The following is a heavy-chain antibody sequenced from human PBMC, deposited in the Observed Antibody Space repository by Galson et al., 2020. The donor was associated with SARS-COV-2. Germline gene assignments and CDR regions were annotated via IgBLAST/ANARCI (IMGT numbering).Heavy chain of an antibody. Sequence: SETLSLTCAISGDSVSRNSAGWIWLRQSPSRGLEWLGRTYYRTKWYHAYAVSVESRITINPDTSKNQFSLQLNSVTPEDTAVYYCARAPWARGVAGRYYFDYWGQGILVTVSS. J-gene: IGHJ4*02. CDR1: GDSVSRNSAG. CDR2: TYYRTKWYH. V-gene: IGHV6-1*01. D-gene: IGHD6-19*01. CDR3: ARAPWARGVAGRYYFDY.